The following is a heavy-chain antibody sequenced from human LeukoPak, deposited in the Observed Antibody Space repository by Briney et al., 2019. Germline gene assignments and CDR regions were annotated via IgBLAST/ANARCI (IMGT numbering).Heavy chain of an antibody. V-gene: IGHV4-34*01. CDR3: AGGGYDSSGCDAFDN. Sequence: PSETLSLTCAVYCGSFSGYYWSWIRQPPGKGLEWIGEINYSGSTNYNPSLKSRVTISVDTSKNQFSLKLSSVTAADTAVYYCAGGGYDSSGCDAFDNWGQGTMVTVSS. CDR1: CGSFSGYY. D-gene: IGHD3-22*01. J-gene: IGHJ3*02. CDR2: INYSGST.